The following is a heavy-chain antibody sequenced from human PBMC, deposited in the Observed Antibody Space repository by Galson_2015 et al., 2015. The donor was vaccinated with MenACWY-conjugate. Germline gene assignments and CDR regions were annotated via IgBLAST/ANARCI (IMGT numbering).Heavy chain of an antibody. CDR1: GFTFSSYA. Sequence: SLRLSCAASGFTFSSYAMSWVRQAPGKGLEWVSAISGSGGSTYYADSVKGRFTISRDNSKNTLYLQMNSLRAEDTAVYYCAKDSSYDSSGYYEPVDYWGQGTLVTVSS. CDR3: AKDSSYDSSGYYEPVDY. CDR2: ISGSGGST. V-gene: IGHV3-23*01. J-gene: IGHJ4*02. D-gene: IGHD3-22*01.